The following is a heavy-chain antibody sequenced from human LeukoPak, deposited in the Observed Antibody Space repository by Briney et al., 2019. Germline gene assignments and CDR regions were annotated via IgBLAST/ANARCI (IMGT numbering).Heavy chain of an antibody. CDR2: INPDKGDT. Sequence: ASVKVSCKASGYSFTTYATHWVRQAPGQRLEWMGWINPDKGDTKYSQNFQGRLTVTRDTSASTTYMELSSLVSEDTAVYYCARSLKGSYGNPFGYWGQGTLVTVSS. CDR3: ARSLKGSYGNPFGY. CDR1: GYSFTTYA. V-gene: IGHV1-3*01. J-gene: IGHJ4*02. D-gene: IGHD4-17*01.